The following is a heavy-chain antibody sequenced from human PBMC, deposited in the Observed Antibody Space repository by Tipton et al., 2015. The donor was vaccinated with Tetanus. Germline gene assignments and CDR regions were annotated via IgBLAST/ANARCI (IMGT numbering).Heavy chain of an antibody. J-gene: IGHJ6*02. V-gene: IGHV4-30-2*01. CDR2: INYSGSS. Sequence: LRLSCTVSGGSFTSDNSYWSWIRKPPGKGLEWIGYINYSGSSYYSPPLKSRVSISVDGSNNQFSLALNSVTAADTAVYYCARAHYDFWSSDSYYCGMDVWGQGTTVTVSS. CDR1: GGSFTSDNSY. CDR3: ARAHYDFWSSDSYYCGMDV. D-gene: IGHD3-3*01.